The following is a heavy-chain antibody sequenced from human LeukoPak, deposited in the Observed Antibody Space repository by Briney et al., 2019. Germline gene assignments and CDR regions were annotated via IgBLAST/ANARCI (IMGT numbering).Heavy chain of an antibody. Sequence: SVKVSCKASGGTFSSYAISWVRQAPGQGLEWMGGIIPIFGTANYAQKFQGRVTITTDESTSTAYMELSSLRSEDTAVYYCASPGIVGATTLKFDYWGQGTLVTVSS. CDR2: IIPIFGTA. CDR3: ASPGIVGATTLKFDY. V-gene: IGHV1-69*05. J-gene: IGHJ4*02. CDR1: GGTFSSYA. D-gene: IGHD1-26*01.